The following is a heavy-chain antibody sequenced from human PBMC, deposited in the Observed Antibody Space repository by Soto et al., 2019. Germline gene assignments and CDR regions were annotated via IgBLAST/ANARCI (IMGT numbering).Heavy chain of an antibody. J-gene: IGHJ6*02. CDR3: ARPRRTWYYDSRNYYYGMDV. CDR2: ISYDGSNK. D-gene: IGHD3-22*01. CDR1: GFTFSSYA. Sequence: GGSLRLSCAASGFTFSSYAMHWVRQAPGKGLEWVAVISYDGSNKYYADSVKGRFTISRDNSKNTLYLQMNSLRAEDTAVYYCARPRRTWYYDSRNYYYGMDVWGQGTTVTVSS. V-gene: IGHV3-30-3*01.